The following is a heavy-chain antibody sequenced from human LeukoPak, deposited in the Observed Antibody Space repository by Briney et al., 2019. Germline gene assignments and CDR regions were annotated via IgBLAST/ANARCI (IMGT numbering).Heavy chain of an antibody. V-gene: IGHV3-7*01. Sequence: GGSLRLSCAASGFTFSNHAMSWVRQAPGKGLEWVANIREEGSEKYYVDSVKGRFTISRDNAKKSLYLQMNSLRAEDTAVYYCARDLGPRVVVVAAALDAIDIWGQGTKVTVSS. J-gene: IGHJ3*02. CDR1: GFTFSNHA. CDR3: ARDLGPRVVVVAAALDAIDI. CDR2: IREEGSEK. D-gene: IGHD2-15*01.